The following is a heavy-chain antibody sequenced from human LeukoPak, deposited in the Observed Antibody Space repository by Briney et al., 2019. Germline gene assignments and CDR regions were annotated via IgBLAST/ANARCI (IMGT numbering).Heavy chain of an antibody. CDR3: ARDLRGGGIAVAGTLDY. D-gene: IGHD6-19*01. CDR1: GYTFTGYY. CDR2: INPNSGGT. V-gene: IGHV1-2*02. Sequence: GASVKVSCKASGYTFTGYYMHWVRQAPGQGLEWVGWINPNSGGTNYAQKFQGRVTMTRDTSISTAYMELSRLRSDDTAVYYCARDLRGGGIAVAGTLDYWGQGTLVTVSS. J-gene: IGHJ4*02.